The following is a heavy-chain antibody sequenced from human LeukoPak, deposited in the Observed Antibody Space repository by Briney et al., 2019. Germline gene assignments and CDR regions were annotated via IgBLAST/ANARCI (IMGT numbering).Heavy chain of an antibody. Sequence: SETLSLTCAVYGGSFSGYYWSWIRQHPGKGLEWIGYIYYSGSTYYNPSLKSRVTISVDTSKNQFSLKLSSVTAADTAVYYCARGRSSRAPFDYWGQGTLVTVSS. J-gene: IGHJ4*02. V-gene: IGHV4-31*11. CDR1: GGSFSGYY. CDR3: ARGRSSRAPFDY. CDR2: IYYSGST.